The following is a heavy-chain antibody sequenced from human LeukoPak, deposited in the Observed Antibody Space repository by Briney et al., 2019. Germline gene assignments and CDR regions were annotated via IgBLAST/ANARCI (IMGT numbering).Heavy chain of an antibody. V-gene: IGHV1-46*01. CDR1: GYTFTGYY. CDR2: INPSGGST. CDR3: ARDPNSSSWYDY. Sequence: AAVKVSCKASGYTFTGYYMHWVRQAPGQGLEWMGIINPSGGSTSYAQKFQGRVTMTRDMSTSTVYMELSSLRSEDTAVYYCARDPNSSSWYDYWGQGTLVTVSS. J-gene: IGHJ4*02. D-gene: IGHD6-13*01.